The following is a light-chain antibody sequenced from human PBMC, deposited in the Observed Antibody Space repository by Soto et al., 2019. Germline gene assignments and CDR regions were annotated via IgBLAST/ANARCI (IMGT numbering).Light chain of an antibody. V-gene: IGKV3-20*01. J-gene: IGKJ5*01. Sequence: EVVLTQSPGTLSLSPGERASLSCRTSQSVISSYLAWYQQKPGQAPRLLIYGASNRATGIPDRFSGSGSGTDFTLTISSLQPEDFATYYCEQAGSFPITFGQGTRLEIK. CDR1: QSVISSY. CDR2: GAS. CDR3: EQAGSFPIT.